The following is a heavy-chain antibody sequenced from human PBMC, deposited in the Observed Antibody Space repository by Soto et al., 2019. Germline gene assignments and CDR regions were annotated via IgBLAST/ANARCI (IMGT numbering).Heavy chain of an antibody. J-gene: IGHJ6*02. CDR2: ISYDGSNK. Sequence: PGGSLRLSCAASGFTFSSYGMHWVRQAPGKGLEWVAVISYDGSNKYYADSVKGRFTISRDNSKNTLYLQMNSLRAEDTAVYYCALTNYYDSSESSNYYYYGMDVWGQGTTVTVS. CDR3: ALTNYYDSSESSNYYYYGMDV. V-gene: IGHV3-30*03. CDR1: GFTFSSYG. D-gene: IGHD3-22*01.